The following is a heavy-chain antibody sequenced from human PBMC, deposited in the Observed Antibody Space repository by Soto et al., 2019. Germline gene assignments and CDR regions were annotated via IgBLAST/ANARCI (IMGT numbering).Heavy chain of an antibody. CDR3: ANHDYGDYGLEYMDV. CDR1: GGSISSSSYY. Sequence: SETLSLTCTVSGGSISSSSYYWGWIRQPPGKGLEWIGSIYYSGSTYYNPSLKSRVTISVDTSKNQFSLKLSSVTAADTAVYYCANHDYGDYGLEYMDVWGKGTTVTVSS. CDR2: IYYSGST. J-gene: IGHJ6*03. V-gene: IGHV4-39*01. D-gene: IGHD4-17*01.